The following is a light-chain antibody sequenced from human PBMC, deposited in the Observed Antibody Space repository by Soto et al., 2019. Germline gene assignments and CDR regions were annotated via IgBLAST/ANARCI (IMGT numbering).Light chain of an antibody. Sequence: EIVLTQSPGTLSLSPGERATLSCRASQSVSSSYLAWYQQKPGQAPRLLIYGASSRATGIPDRFSGSGSGIEFTHTIIRLEPEDFAVYYCQKCGSSPKTFGQGTKVEIK. CDR1: QSVSSSY. CDR2: GAS. CDR3: QKCGSSPKT. V-gene: IGKV3-20*01. J-gene: IGKJ1*01.